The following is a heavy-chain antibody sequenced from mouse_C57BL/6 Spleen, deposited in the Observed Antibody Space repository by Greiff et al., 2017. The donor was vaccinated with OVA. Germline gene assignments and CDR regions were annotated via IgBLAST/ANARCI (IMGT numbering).Heavy chain of an antibody. J-gene: IGHJ4*01. V-gene: IGHV1-55*01. CDR3: AGKGYGGSLAMDY. CDR1: GYTFTSYW. D-gene: IGHD1-1*01. CDR2: IYPGSGST. Sequence: VQLQQPGAELVKPGASVKMSCKASGYTFTSYWITWVKQRPGQGLEWIGDIYPGSGSTNYNAKFKSKATLTVDTSSSPAYMPLSSLTSEDSAVYYCAGKGYGGSLAMDYWGQGTSVTVSS.